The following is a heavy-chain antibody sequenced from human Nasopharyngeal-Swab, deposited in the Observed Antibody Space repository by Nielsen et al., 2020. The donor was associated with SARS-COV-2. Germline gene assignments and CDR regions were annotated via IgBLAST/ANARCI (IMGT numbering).Heavy chain of an antibody. Sequence: NVSSKAPGYTFTGDYMHWARQAPGQGLEWMGRINPNSGGTNYAQKFQGRVTMTRDASISTAYMELSRLRSDDTAVYYCARGPNRGMDVWGQGTTVTVSS. CDR3: ARGPNRGMDV. V-gene: IGHV1-2*06. CDR1: GYTFTGDY. J-gene: IGHJ6*02. D-gene: IGHD1-14*01. CDR2: INPNSGGT.